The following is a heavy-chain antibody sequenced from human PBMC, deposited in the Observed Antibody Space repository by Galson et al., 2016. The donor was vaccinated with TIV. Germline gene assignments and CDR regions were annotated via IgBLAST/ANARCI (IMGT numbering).Heavy chain of an antibody. D-gene: IGHD3-22*01. V-gene: IGHV4-39*07. CDR2: VYDDGNA. CDR1: GGSIITKSYY. CDR3: ARERTPPGPDNDTWFDP. Sequence: ETLSLTCIVSGGSIITKSYYWAWIRQPPGKGLEWIGVVYDDGNAYYNPSLKSRVTISVDTSKNQFSLKLTSVTAADTAVYYCARERTPPGPDNDTWFDPWGHGILVAVSS. J-gene: IGHJ5*02.